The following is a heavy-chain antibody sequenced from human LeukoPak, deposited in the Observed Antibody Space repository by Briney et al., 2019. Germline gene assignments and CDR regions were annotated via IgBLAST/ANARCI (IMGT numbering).Heavy chain of an antibody. Sequence: GGSLRLSCAASGFTFSSYWMTWVRQAPGKGLEWVASIKGDGSEEYYVDSVKGRFTISRDNAKNSLYLQMNSLRAEDTAVYSCAKVLQPHSNYLPYFDSWGHGTLVTVSS. CDR1: GFTFSSYW. V-gene: IGHV3-7*03. CDR2: IKGDGSEE. D-gene: IGHD4-11*01. CDR3: AKVLQPHSNYLPYFDS. J-gene: IGHJ4*01.